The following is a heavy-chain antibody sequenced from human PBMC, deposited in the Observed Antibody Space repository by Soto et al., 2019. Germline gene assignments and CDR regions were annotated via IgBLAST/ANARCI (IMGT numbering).Heavy chain of an antibody. J-gene: IGHJ6*02. CDR3: ARELGDSSVYGCFYYCMDV. CDR1: GGTFSSYA. V-gene: IGHV1-69*13. CDR2: IIPIFGTA. Sequence: SVKAACKASGGTFSSYAISWVRQAPGQGLEWMGGIIPIFGTANYAQKFQGRVTITADESTSTAYMELSSLRSEDTAVYYCARELGDSSVYGCFYYCMDVRRHGHTVT. D-gene: IGHD3-22*01.